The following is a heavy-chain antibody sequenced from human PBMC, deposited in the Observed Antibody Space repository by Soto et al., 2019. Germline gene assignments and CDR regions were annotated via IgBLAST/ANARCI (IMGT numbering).Heavy chain of an antibody. CDR3: ARPAPYPNTWYSFDY. V-gene: IGHV1-3*05. CDR2: INAGNTKT. CDR1: GYTFSHYP. J-gene: IGHJ4*02. D-gene: IGHD6-13*01. Sequence: QVQLVQSGAEEKKPGASVKVSCKASGYTFSHYPMHWVRQAPGQRLEGMGWINAGNTKTKYSEKFQGSVTFTRETSASTDYMELSSLTSEDTAGYYCARPAPYPNTWYSFDYWGQGTLVTVSS.